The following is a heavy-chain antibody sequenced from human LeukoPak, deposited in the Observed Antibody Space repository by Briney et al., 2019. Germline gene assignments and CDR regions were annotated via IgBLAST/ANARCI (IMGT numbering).Heavy chain of an antibody. CDR1: GFTFSSYD. CDR2: INHNGNVN. Sequence: GGSLRLSCAASGFTFSSYDMHWVRQAPGKGLEWVASINHNGNVNYYVDSVKGRFTISRDNAKNSLYLQMSNLRAEDTAVYFCARGDGLDVWGQGATVTVSS. D-gene: IGHD3-16*01. J-gene: IGHJ6*02. V-gene: IGHV3-7*03. CDR3: ARGDGLDV.